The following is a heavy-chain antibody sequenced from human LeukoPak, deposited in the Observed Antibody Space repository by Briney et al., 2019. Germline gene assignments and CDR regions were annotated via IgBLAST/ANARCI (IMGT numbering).Heavy chain of an antibody. CDR2: INHSGST. CDR1: GFTFSNFA. CDR3: ARLPAIPAAFDH. J-gene: IGHJ4*02. Sequence: GSLRLSCAASGFTFSNFAIHWVRQAPGKGLEWIGEINHSGSTNYNPSLKSRVTISVDTSKNQFSLKLSSVTAADTAVYYCARLPAIPAAFDHWGQGTLVTVSS. V-gene: IGHV4-34*01. D-gene: IGHD2-2*01.